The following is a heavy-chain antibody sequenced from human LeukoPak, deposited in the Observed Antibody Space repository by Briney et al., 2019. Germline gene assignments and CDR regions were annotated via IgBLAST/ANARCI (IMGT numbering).Heavy chain of an antibody. CDR2: IYRNADGGTT. D-gene: IGHD2-2*01. V-gene: IGHV3-15*05. CDR1: GFTFSNAW. J-gene: IGHJ6*02. CDR3: TTDSYCSTTTCYASSNYYYGLDA. Sequence: GGSLRLSCAASGFTFSNAWMTWVRQAPGKGLEWVGRIYRNADGGTTDYAAPVKGRFTISRDDSKNTLYLQMNSLKTEDTAVYYCTTDSYCSTTTCYASSNYYYGLDAWVQGTSVTVSS.